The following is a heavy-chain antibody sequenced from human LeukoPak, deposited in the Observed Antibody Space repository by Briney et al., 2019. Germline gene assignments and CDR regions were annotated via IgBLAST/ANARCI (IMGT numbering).Heavy chain of an antibody. V-gene: IGHV3-21*01. CDR3: VPQLGFDF. Sequence: GGSLRLSCAASGFTFNSYTMNWVRLAPGKGLEWVSSISSSSSYIYYADSVKGRFTISRDNAKNSLFLQMNSLRAEDTAVYYCVPQLGFDFWGQGTLVTVSS. CDR1: GFTFNSYT. J-gene: IGHJ4*02. D-gene: IGHD7-27*01. CDR2: ISSSSSYI.